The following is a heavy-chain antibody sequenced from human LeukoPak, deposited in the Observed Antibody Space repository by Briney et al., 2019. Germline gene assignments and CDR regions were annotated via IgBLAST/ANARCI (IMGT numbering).Heavy chain of an antibody. V-gene: IGHV3-7*01. Sequence: GGSLRLSCAASGLTFSSYWMSWVRQAPGKGLEWVANIKQGGSEKYYVDSVKGRFTISRDNAKNSLYLQMNSLRAEDTAVYYCARDDFWSGYYDYWGQGTLVTASS. J-gene: IGHJ4*02. CDR2: IKQGGSEK. CDR3: ARDDFWSGYYDY. D-gene: IGHD3-3*01. CDR1: GLTFSSYW.